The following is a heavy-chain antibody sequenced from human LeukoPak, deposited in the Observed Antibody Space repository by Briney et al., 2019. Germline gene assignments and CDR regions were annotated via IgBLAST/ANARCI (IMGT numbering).Heavy chain of an antibody. V-gene: IGHV3-48*03. J-gene: IGHJ4*02. CDR3: ARDRRGIVVEGKRWDCFDY. Sequence: GGSLRLSCAASGFTFSSYEMNWVRQAPGKGLEWVSYISSSGSTIYYADSVKGRFTISRDNAKNSLYLQMNSLRAEDTAVYYCARDRRGIVVEGKRWDCFDYWGQGTLVTVSS. D-gene: IGHD2-15*01. CDR2: ISSSGSTI. CDR1: GFTFSSYE.